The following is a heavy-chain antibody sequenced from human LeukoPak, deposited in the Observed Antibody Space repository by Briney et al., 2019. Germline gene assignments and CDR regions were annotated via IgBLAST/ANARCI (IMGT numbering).Heavy chain of an antibody. CDR3: ATNWNLDY. J-gene: IGHJ4*02. CDR2: ISGSGGST. CDR1: GFTFSSYA. D-gene: IGHD1-1*01. Sequence: GGSLRLSCAASGFTFSSYAMSWVRQAPGKGLEWVSTISGSGGSTYYADSVKGRFTISRDNSKNTVALQMNSLRAEDTAVYYCATNWNLDYWGQGALVTVSS. V-gene: IGHV3-23*01.